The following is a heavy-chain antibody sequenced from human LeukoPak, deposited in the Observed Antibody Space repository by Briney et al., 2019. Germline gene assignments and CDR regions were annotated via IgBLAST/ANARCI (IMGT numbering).Heavy chain of an antibody. Sequence: GRSLRLSCAASGFTFKLYWMHWVRQVPGKSPVWVSRINDDGSDTIYADSVRGRFTISRDDAKNTVYLQMNNLRAEDTAVYYCVRGGPSTWSWGQGTLVTVSS. V-gene: IGHV3-74*01. D-gene: IGHD2-15*01. CDR1: GFTFKLYW. CDR2: INDDGSDT. J-gene: IGHJ5*02. CDR3: VRGGPSTWS.